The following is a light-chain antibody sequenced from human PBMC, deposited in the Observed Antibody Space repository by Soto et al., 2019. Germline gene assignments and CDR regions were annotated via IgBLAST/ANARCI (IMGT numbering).Light chain of an antibody. CDR2: AAS. V-gene: IGKV1-27*01. Sequence: DIQVTQPPSSLSSSLGDRVTITCRANQAIGVYLAWFQQQPGKVPKLLIYAASALQSGVPSRFSGSVSGTDFTLTISSLQPEDIATSYCQTYNSAPLTFGGGTKVEI. CDR1: QAIGVY. CDR3: QTYNSAPLT. J-gene: IGKJ4*01.